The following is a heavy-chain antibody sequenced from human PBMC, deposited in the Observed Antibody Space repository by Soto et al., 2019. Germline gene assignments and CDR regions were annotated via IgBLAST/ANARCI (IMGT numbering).Heavy chain of an antibody. D-gene: IGHD3-3*01. CDR2: MNPKSGNT. V-gene: IGHV1-8*01. CDR1: GYTFTSYD. J-gene: IGHJ4*02. CDR3: ARVPVRHYDFWSGYFTPSFDY. Sequence: QVQLVQSGAEVKKPGASVKVSCKASGYTFTSYDINWVRQATGQGLEWMGWMNPKSGNTGYAQKFQGRVTMTRNTSISTAYMELSSLRSEDTAVYYCARVPVRHYDFWSGYFTPSFDYWGQGTLVTVSS.